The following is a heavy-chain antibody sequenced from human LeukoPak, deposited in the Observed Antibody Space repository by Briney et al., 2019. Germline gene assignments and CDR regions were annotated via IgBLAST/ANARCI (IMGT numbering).Heavy chain of an antibody. CDR1: GYTFTSYY. V-gene: IGHV1-46*01. CDR3: ASQPRGNIVVVPAVYFDY. J-gene: IGHJ4*02. CDR2: INPSGGST. Sequence: GASVKVSCKASGYTFTSYYMHWVRQAPGQGLEWMGIINPSGGSTSYAQKFQGRVTITADESTSTAYMELSSLRSEDTAVYYCASQPRGNIVVVPAVYFDYWGQGTLVTVSS. D-gene: IGHD2-2*01.